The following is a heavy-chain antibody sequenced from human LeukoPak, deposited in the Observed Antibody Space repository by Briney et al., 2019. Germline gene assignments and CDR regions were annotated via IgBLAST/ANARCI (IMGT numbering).Heavy chain of an antibody. CDR2: TYYSGST. CDR1: GGSIGSYY. J-gene: IGHJ6*02. CDR3: ARAGHYYGMDV. Sequence: SETLSLTCTVSGGSIGSYYWSWIRQSPGKGLEWIGYTYYSGSTNYNPSLKSRVTISVDTSKNQFSLKLSSVTAADTAVYYCARAGHYYGMDVWGQGTTVTVSS. V-gene: IGHV4-59*01.